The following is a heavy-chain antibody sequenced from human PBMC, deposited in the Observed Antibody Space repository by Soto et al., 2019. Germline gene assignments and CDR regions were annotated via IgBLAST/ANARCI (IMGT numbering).Heavy chain of an antibody. J-gene: IGHJ4*02. CDR1: GGSISSGDYY. CDR2: IYYSGST. D-gene: IGHD1-26*01. CDR3: ARGARRETRVDY. V-gene: IGHV4-30-4*01. Sequence: QVQLQESGPGLVKPSQTLSLTCTVSGGSISSGDYYWMWIRQPPGKGLEWIGYIYYSGSTYYNPSLQSRVTISVDTSKNQFSLKLSSVTAADTAVYYCARGARRETRVDYWGQGTLVTVSS.